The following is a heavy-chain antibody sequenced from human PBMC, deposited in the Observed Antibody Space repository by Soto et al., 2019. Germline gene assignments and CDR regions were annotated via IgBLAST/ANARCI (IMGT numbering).Heavy chain of an antibody. CDR1: GFTFSSYA. J-gene: IGHJ4*02. CDR2: ISGSGGST. CDR3: AKDPYYDILTGHDY. V-gene: IGHV3-23*01. Sequence: GGSLRLSCAASGFTFSSYAMSWVRQAPGKGLEWVSAISGSGGSTYYADSVKGRFTISRDNSKNTLYLQMNSLRAEDTAVYYCAKDPYYDILTGHDYWGQGTLVTVSS. D-gene: IGHD3-9*01.